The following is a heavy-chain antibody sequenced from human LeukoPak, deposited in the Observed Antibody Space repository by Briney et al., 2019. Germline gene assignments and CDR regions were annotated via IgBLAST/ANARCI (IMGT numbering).Heavy chain of an antibody. CDR2: INTNTGNP. D-gene: IGHD3-9*01. J-gene: IGHJ4*02. Sequence: ASVKVSCKASGYTFTNYAVNWVRQAPGQGLEWMGWINTNTGNPTYAQGFTGRFVLSLDTSVSTAYLQISGLKAEDTAVYYCARDGDANYDILTGYYPDFDCWGQGTLVTVSS. CDR3: ARDGDANYDILTGYYPDFDC. V-gene: IGHV7-4-1*02. CDR1: GYTFTNYA.